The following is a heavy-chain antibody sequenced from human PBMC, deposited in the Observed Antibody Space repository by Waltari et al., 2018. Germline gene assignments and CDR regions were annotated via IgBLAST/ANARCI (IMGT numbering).Heavy chain of an antibody. CDR1: GGTFSSYA. J-gene: IGHJ4*02. D-gene: IGHD3-22*01. Sequence: QVQLVQSGAEVKKPGSSVKVSCKASGGTFSSYAISWVRQAPGQGLAWMGGIIPIFGTANYAPKIQGRVTITAEKSTSTAYMEVVSLGSEDTSVYYCARGGDYYDSSGYYDYWGQGTLVTVSS. CDR2: IIPIFGTA. V-gene: IGHV1-69*14. CDR3: ARGGDYYDSSGYYDY.